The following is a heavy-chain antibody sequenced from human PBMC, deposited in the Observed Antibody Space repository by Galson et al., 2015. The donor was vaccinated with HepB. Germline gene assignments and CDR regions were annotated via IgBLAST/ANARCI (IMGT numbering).Heavy chain of an antibody. D-gene: IGHD2-21*01. CDR1: GFIFSNYA. Sequence: SLRLSCAASGFIFSNYAMHWVRQAPGKGLEWVAVISHDGSNKYYADSVKGRFTISRDNSKNTLYLQMNSLRAEDTAVYYCARVSVVLWYFDYWGQGTLVTVSP. V-gene: IGHV3-30-3*01. J-gene: IGHJ4*02. CDR2: ISHDGSNK. CDR3: ARVSVVLWYFDY.